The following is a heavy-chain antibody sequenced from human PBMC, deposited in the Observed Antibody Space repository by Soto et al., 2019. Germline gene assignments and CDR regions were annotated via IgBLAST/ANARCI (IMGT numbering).Heavy chain of an antibody. V-gene: IGHV3-23*01. J-gene: IGHJ4*02. CDR3: AKGHSSGWFYFDY. D-gene: IGHD6-19*01. Sequence: GGSLRLSRAASGFTFSTFAMSWVRQAPGKGLEWVSTISSSGGSTHYADSVKGRFTISRDNSKNTLYLQMNSLRAEDTAVYFCAKGHSSGWFYFDYWGQGTLVTVSS. CDR2: ISSSGGST. CDR1: GFTFSTFA.